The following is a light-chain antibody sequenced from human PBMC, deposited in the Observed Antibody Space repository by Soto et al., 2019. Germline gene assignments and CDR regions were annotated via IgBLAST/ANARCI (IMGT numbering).Light chain of an antibody. CDR1: QSVSTF. J-gene: IGKJ3*01. CDR2: TAS. CDR3: QESYSSPFT. Sequence: DIQMTQSPSSLSASIGYRVIITCRTSQSVSTFLNWYRHNPVDAPRLLIYTASTLHCGVPSRFSGSGSGTEFALTISRLQPEDFATYYCQESYSSPFTIGRGTIVDFK. V-gene: IGKV1-39*01.